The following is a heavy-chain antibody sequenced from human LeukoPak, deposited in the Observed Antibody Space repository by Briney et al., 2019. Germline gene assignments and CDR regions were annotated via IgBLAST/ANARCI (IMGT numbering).Heavy chain of an antibody. D-gene: IGHD6-13*01. Sequence: PGEPLKISCKGSGYSFTSYWISWVRQMPGKGLEWMGRIDPSDSYTNYSPSFQGHVTISADKSISTAYLQWSSLKASDTAMYYCARARAAGGRWSDLDYWGQGTLVTVSS. J-gene: IGHJ4*02. CDR3: ARARAAGGRWSDLDY. CDR1: GYSFTSYW. V-gene: IGHV5-10-1*01. CDR2: IDPSDSYT.